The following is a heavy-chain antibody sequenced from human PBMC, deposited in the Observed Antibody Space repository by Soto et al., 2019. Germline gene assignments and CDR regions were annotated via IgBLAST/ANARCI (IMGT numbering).Heavy chain of an antibody. CDR2: IYPGDSDT. Sequence: PGESLKISCHGSGYIFANYRIAWVRQMPGKGLEWVGVIYPGDSDTRYSPSFRGQVTISADKSISHVYLQWSSLKASDTAMYYCARNRLRQYYYGMDVWGQGTTVTVSS. CDR3: ARNRLRQYYYGMDV. D-gene: IGHD3-10*01. CDR1: GYIFANYR. V-gene: IGHV5-51*01. J-gene: IGHJ6*02.